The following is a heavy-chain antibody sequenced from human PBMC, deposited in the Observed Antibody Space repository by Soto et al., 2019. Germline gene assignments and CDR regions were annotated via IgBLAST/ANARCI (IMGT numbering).Heavy chain of an antibody. CDR3: AKDTAGLSPFDY. CDR1: GFTFSRYG. V-gene: IGHV3-30*18. D-gene: IGHD5-18*01. CDR2: ISYDGSNK. Sequence: SLRLSCAASGFTFSRYGMHWVREAPGKGLEWVAVISYDGSNKYYADSVKGRFTISRDNSKNTLYLQMNSLRAEDTAVYYCAKDTAGLSPFDYWGQGTLVTVSS. J-gene: IGHJ4*02.